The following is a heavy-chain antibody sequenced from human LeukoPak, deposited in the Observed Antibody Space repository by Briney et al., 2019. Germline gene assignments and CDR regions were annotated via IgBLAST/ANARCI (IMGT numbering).Heavy chain of an antibody. Sequence: PGGSLRLSCAASEFTFDDHAMHWVRQAPGRSLEWISLIIWDGSSAYYADSVKGRFTISRDNAKNSLYLQMNSLRAEDTALYYCAKDSMVRGVIAYFDYWGQGTLVTVSS. CDR2: IIWDGSSA. CDR1: EFTFDDHA. J-gene: IGHJ4*02. CDR3: AKDSMVRGVIAYFDY. D-gene: IGHD3-10*01. V-gene: IGHV3-43D*03.